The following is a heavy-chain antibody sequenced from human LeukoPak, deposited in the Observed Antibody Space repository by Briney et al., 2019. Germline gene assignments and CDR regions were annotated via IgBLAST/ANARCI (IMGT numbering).Heavy chain of an antibody. CDR1: GGSISSYY. Sequence: SETLSLTCTVSGGSISSYYWSWIRQPPGKGLEWSGYIYYSGSTNYNPSLKSRVTISVDTSKNQFSLKLSSVTAADTAVYYCARDRIVAPYYYYGMDVWGQGTTVTVSS. CDR3: ARDRIVAPYYYYGMDV. J-gene: IGHJ6*02. D-gene: IGHD5-12*01. V-gene: IGHV4-59*01. CDR2: IYYSGST.